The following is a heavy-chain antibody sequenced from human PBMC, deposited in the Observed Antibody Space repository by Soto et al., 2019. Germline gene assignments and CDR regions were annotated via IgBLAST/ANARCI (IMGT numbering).Heavy chain of an antibody. CDR3: ARDPLISGSGWDH. CDR1: GFTFGDYY. CDR2: ISSSGGTI. J-gene: IGHJ4*02. D-gene: IGHD6-19*01. Sequence: QVQLVESGGGLVKPGGSLRLSCGVSGFTFGDYYMAWIRQAPGKGLEWISYISSSGGTIYYSDSVKGRFTISRDNAKNSLYLQMNSLRAEDTAVYYCARDPLISGSGWDHWGQGTLVTVS. V-gene: IGHV3-11*01.